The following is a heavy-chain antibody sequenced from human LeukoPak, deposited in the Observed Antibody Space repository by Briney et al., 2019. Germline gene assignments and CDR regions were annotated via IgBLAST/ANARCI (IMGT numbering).Heavy chain of an antibody. Sequence: PSETLSLTCAVYGGSFSGYYWSWIRQPPKKGLEWIGEINHSGSTNYNPSLKSRVTISVDTSKNQFSLKVRSVTAADTAVYYCARDSASYGYYWGQGTLVTVSS. CDR3: ARDSASYGYY. J-gene: IGHJ4*02. V-gene: IGHV4-34*01. CDR1: GGSFSGYY. D-gene: IGHD5-18*01. CDR2: INHSGST.